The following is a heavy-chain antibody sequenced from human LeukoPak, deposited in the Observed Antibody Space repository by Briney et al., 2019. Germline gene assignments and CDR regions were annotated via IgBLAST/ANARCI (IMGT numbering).Heavy chain of an antibody. J-gene: IGHJ4*02. Sequence: ASVKVSCKASGYTFTSYGISWVRQAPGQGLEWMGWISAYNGNTNYAQKLQGRVTMTTDTSTSTAYMELRSLRSDDTAVYYCARVDPQRITMIVVVYDYWGQGTLVTVSS. CDR2: ISAYNGNT. V-gene: IGHV1-18*01. D-gene: IGHD3-22*01. CDR1: GYTFTSYG. CDR3: ARVDPQRITMIVVVYDY.